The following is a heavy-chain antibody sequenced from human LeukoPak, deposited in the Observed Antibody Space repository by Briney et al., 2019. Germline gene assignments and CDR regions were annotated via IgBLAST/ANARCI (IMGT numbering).Heavy chain of an antibody. J-gene: IGHJ4*02. CDR1: GGTFSSYA. V-gene: IGHV1-69*05. D-gene: IGHD4-17*01. CDR3: ARDRPHNAPIYGDYEDYFDY. CDR2: IIPIFGTA. Sequence: SVKVSCKASGGTFSSYAISWVRQAPGQGLEWMGGIIPIFGTANYAQKFQGRVTITTDESTSTAYMELSSLRSDDTAVYYCARDRPHNAPIYGDYEDYFDYWGQGTLVTVSS.